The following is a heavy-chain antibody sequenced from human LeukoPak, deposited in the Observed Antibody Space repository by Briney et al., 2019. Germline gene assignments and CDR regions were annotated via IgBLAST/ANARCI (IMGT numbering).Heavy chain of an antibody. CDR2: IYYSGST. J-gene: IGHJ4*02. CDR3: ARGAYYDYVWGSYRTPNFDY. V-gene: IGHV4-59*12. Sequence: SETLSLTCTVSGGSISSYYWSWIRQPPGKGLEWIGSIYYSGSTYYNPSLKSRVTISVDTSKNQFSLKLSSVTAADTAVYYCARGAYYDYVWGSYRTPNFDYWGQGTLVTVSS. D-gene: IGHD3-16*02. CDR1: GGSISSYY.